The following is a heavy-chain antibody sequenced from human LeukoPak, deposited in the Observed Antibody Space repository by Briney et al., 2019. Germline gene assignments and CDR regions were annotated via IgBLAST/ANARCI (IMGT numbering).Heavy chain of an antibody. CDR3: ARETVVVVPAAIDLSTFDI. J-gene: IGHJ3*02. Sequence: SETLSLTCTVSGGSISSYYWSWIRQPAGKGLEWIGRIYTTGSTNYNPSLKSRLIMSVDTSKNQFSLKLSSVTAADTAVYYCARETVVVVPAAIDLSTFDIWGQGTMVTVSS. V-gene: IGHV4-4*07. CDR2: IYTTGST. D-gene: IGHD2-2*01. CDR1: GGSISSYY.